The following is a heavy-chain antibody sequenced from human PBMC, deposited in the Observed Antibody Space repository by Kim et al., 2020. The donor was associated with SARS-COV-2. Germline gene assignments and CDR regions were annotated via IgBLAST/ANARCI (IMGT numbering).Heavy chain of an antibody. Sequence: GGSLRLSCTASGFSFGDYALSWFRQAPGKGLEWVGFIRGKGHGGTTEYAAPVKGRFTILREDSKSIAYLQMKTLKTEDTGVYYCTRDGQRQMGRGVIPDYWGQGTLVTVSS. CDR1: GFSFGDYA. J-gene: IGHJ4*02. CDR3: TRDGQRQMGRGVIPDY. V-gene: IGHV3-49*03. CDR2: IRGKGHGGTT. D-gene: IGHD3-10*01.